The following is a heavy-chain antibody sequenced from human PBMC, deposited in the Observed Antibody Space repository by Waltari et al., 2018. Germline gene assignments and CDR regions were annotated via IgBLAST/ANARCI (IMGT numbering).Heavy chain of an antibody. D-gene: IGHD2-2*01. Sequence: QMQLVQSGPEVKKPGTSVKVSCKASGFTFTSSAVQWVRQARGQRLEWIGWIVVGSGNTNYAQKFQERVTITRDMSTSTADMELSSLRSEDTAVYYCAADIRVSSFDYWGQGTLVTVSS. CDR1: GFTFTSSA. J-gene: IGHJ4*02. CDR3: AADIRVSSFDY. CDR2: IVVGSGNT. V-gene: IGHV1-58*01.